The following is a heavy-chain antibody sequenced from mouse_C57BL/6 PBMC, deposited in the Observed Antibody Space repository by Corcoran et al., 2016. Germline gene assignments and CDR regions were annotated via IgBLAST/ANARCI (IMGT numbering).Heavy chain of an antibody. Sequence: DVQLQESGPGLVKPSQSLSLTCSVTGYSITSGYYWNWIRQFPGNKLEWMGYISYDGSNNYNPSLKNRISITRDTSKNQFFLKLNSVTTEDTATYYCARDLIYYYGSSPAYWGQGTLVTVSA. D-gene: IGHD1-1*01. V-gene: IGHV3-6*01. CDR2: ISYDGSN. J-gene: IGHJ3*01. CDR1: GYSITSGYY. CDR3: ARDLIYYYGSSPAY.